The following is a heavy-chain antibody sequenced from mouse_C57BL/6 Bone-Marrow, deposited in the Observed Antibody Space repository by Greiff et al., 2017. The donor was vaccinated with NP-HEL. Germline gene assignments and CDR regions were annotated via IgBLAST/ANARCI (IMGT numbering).Heavy chain of an antibody. CDR2: ISDGGSYT. Sequence: EVKVVESGGGLVKPGGSLKLSCAASGFTFSSYAMSWVRQTPEQRLEWVATISDGGSYTYYPDNVKGRFTISRDNAKNNLYLQMSHLKSEDTAMYYCAMVYDYDYWGQGTTLTVSS. J-gene: IGHJ2*01. CDR1: GFTFSSYA. V-gene: IGHV5-4*03. D-gene: IGHD2-4*01. CDR3: AMVYDYDY.